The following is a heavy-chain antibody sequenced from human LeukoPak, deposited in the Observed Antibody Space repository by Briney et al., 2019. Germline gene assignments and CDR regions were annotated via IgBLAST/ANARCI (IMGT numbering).Heavy chain of an antibody. CDR3: ARGRYYYDSSGYYPAFDY. D-gene: IGHD3-22*01. CDR1: GGSISSYY. V-gene: IGHV4-59*01. J-gene: IGHJ4*02. Sequence: SETLSLTCTVSGGSISSYYWSWIRQPPGKGLEWIGYIYYSGSTNYNPSLKSRVTISVDTSKNQFSLKLSSVTAADMAVYYCARGRYYYDSSGYYPAFDYWGQGTLVTVSS. CDR2: IYYSGST.